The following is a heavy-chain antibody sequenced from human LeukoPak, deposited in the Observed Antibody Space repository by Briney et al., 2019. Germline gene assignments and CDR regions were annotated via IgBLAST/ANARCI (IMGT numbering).Heavy chain of an antibody. D-gene: IGHD6-13*01. CDR3: ARDGETITAGGNSIYFDY. CDR1: GYTFTNYY. Sequence: ASVKVSCKASGYTFTNYYIHWVRQAPGHGLEWMGIISPSSGSTTYAQKFQGRVTMTRDTSTSTVYMEVTSLRYEDTAVYYCARDGETITAGGNSIYFDYWGQGTLVTVSS. V-gene: IGHV1-46*01. J-gene: IGHJ4*02. CDR2: ISPSSGST.